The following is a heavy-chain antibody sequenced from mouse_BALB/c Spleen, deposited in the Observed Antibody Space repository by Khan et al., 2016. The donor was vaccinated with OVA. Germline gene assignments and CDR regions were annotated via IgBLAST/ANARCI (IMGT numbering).Heavy chain of an antibody. CDR2: ISPGSGNT. D-gene: IGHD3-1*01. CDR3: AREGGSWSPY. V-gene: IGHV1-77*01. CDR1: GYIFIDYN. J-gene: IGHJ3*01. Sequence: QVQLKQSGTELARPGASVKLSCKASGYIFIDYNINWVKQRTGQGLEWIGEISPGSGNTYYNEKFKGKATLTADKSSSTAYMQLSSLTSEDAAVYFCAREGGSWSPYWGQGTLVTVSA.